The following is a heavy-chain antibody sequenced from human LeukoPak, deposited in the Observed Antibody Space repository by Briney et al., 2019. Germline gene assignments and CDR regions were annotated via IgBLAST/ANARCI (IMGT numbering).Heavy chain of an antibody. V-gene: IGHV1-69*04. CDR3: AREAYQIEAFDI. J-gene: IGHJ3*02. Sequence: GASVKVSCKASGGTFSSYAISWVRQAPGQGLEWMGRIIPILGIANYAQKFQGRVTITADKSTSTAYMELSSLRSEDTAVYYCAREAYQIEAFDIWGQGTMVTVSS. CDR1: GGTFSSYA. D-gene: IGHD2-2*01. CDR2: IIPILGIA.